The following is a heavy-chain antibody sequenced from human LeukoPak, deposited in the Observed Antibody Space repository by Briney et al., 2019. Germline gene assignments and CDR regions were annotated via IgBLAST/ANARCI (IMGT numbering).Heavy chain of an antibody. CDR3: AKGSGPLQYYFDY. D-gene: IGHD2-15*01. CDR1: GFTFSSYA. Sequence: GGSLRLSCAASGFTFSSYAMSWVRQAPGKGLVWVSAISGSGGSTYYADSVKGRFTISRDNSKNTLYLQMNSLRAEDTAVYYCAKGSGPLQYYFDYWGQGTLVTVSS. V-gene: IGHV3-23*01. CDR2: ISGSGGST. J-gene: IGHJ4*02.